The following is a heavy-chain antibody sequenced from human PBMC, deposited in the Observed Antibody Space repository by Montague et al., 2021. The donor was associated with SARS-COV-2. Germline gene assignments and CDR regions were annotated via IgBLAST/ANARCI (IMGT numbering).Heavy chain of an antibody. J-gene: IGHJ4*02. CDR2: INDRGVTNY. CDR1: DESFSGFF. D-gene: IGHD4-11*01. V-gene: IGHV4-34*01. CDR3: ARWDPQTLTVISLRGKSANDY. Sequence: SETLSLTCAVYDESFSGFFWSWIRQPPGKGLEWIAEINDRGVTNYNYNPSLGSRVTISADTSKNQFSLKLRFVTAADTAVYYCARWDPQTLTVISLRGKSANDYWGQGTLVTVSS.